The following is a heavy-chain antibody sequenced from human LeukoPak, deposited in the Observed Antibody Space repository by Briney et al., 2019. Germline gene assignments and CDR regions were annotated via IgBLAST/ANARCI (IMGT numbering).Heavy chain of an antibody. V-gene: IGHV4-59*01. Sequence: SETLSLTCTVSGDSIRSYCWTWIRQPPGKELEWIGYIHYSGDTNYNPSLKSRVTISIDTSKNQFSLKLSPVTAADTAVYYCARDNSSGWFDYWGQGTLVTVSS. J-gene: IGHJ4*02. D-gene: IGHD6-19*01. CDR1: GDSIRSYC. CDR3: ARDNSSGWFDY. CDR2: IHYSGDT.